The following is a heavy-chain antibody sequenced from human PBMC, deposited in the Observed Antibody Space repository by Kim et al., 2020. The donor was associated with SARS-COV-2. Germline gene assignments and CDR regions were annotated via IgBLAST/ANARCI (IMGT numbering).Heavy chain of an antibody. Sequence: GGSLRLSCAASGFTFSSYAMSWVRQAPGKGLEWVSAISGSGGSTYYADSVKGRFTISRDNSKNTLYLQMNSLRAEDTAVYYCAKGSRYDILTGYYRVVLGPFDYWGQGTLVTVSS. CDR1: GFTFSSYA. J-gene: IGHJ4*02. CDR3: AKGSRYDILTGYYRVVLGPFDY. V-gene: IGHV3-23*01. CDR2: ISGSGGST. D-gene: IGHD3-9*01.